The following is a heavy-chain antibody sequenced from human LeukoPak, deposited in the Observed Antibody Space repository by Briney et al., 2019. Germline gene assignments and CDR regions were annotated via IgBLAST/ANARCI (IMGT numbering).Heavy chain of an antibody. CDR3: AREYKNYPWRFDY. CDR2: IYTSGST. CDR1: GDSISSGNYY. J-gene: IGHJ4*02. D-gene: IGHD5-24*01. V-gene: IGHV4-61*09. Sequence: SETLSLTCTVSGDSISSGNYYWSWLRQTAGKGLEWIGHIYTSGSTNYNPSLKSRVTMSVDTSKNQFSLKLNSVTAADTAVYYCAREYKNYPWRFDYWGQGALFTVSS.